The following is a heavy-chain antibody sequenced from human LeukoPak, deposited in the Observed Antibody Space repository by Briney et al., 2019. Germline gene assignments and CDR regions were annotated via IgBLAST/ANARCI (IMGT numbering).Heavy chain of an antibody. V-gene: IGHV1-18*01. D-gene: IGHD2-2*01. Sequence: ASVKVSCKASGYTFTSYGISWVRQAPGQGLEWMGWISAYNGNTNYAQKLQGRVTMTTDTSTSTAYMELRSLRSDDTAVYYCAREAGDNIVVVLAAMDYWGQGTLVTVSS. CDR2: ISAYNGNT. J-gene: IGHJ4*02. CDR1: GYTFTSYG. CDR3: AREAGDNIVVVLAAMDY.